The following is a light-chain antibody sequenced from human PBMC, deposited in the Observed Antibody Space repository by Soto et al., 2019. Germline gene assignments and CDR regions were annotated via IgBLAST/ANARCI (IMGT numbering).Light chain of an antibody. CDR3: HQYKNWPYT. Sequence: EIVLTQSPGTLSLSPGERATLSCRASQSVSSSYLAWYQQKPGQAPRLLIYGASSRATGIPDRFSGSGSGTDFTLTISSLQSEDFAIYYCHQYKNWPYTFGQGTKLEIK. J-gene: IGKJ2*01. CDR2: GAS. CDR1: QSVSSSY. V-gene: IGKV3-20*01.